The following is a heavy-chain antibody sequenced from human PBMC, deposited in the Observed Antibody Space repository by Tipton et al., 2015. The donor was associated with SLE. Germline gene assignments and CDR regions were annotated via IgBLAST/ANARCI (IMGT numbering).Heavy chain of an antibody. CDR3: ARDVEDLRSSPPAHGFDI. J-gene: IGHJ3*02. Sequence: TLSLTCAVYGESFSGYYWSWIRQPPGKGLEWIGEINHSGTTNYNPSLKSRVTISVDTSKNQLSLKLNSVTATDTAVYYCARDVEDLRSSPPAHGFDIWGQGTMVTVSS. CDR2: INHSGTT. V-gene: IGHV4-34*01. CDR1: GESFSGYY. D-gene: IGHD4-17*01.